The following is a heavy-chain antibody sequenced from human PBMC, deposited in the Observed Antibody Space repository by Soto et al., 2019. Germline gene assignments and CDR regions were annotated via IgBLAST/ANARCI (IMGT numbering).Heavy chain of an antibody. CDR2: INPNSGGT. J-gene: IGHJ6*02. CDR3: ARDSTGTGGLTNPIKYYYYGMDV. D-gene: IGHD1-7*01. V-gene: IGHV1-2*04. CDR1: GFTFTSSA. Sequence: ASVKVSCKASGFTFTSSAMQWVRQAPGQGLEWMGWINPNSGGTNYAQKFQGWVTMTRDTSISTAYMELSRLRSDDTAVYYCARDSTGTGGLTNPIKYYYYGMDVWGQGTTVTVSS.